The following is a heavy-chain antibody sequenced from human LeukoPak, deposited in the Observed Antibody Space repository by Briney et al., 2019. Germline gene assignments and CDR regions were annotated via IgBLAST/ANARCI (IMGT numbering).Heavy chain of an antibody. CDR1: GGSFSGYY. Sequence: SETLSLTCAVYGGSFSGYYWSWIRQPPGKGLEWIGEINHSGSTNYNPSLKSRVTISVDTSKNQFSLKLSSVTAADTAEYYCARGRDSSSFGAGYWGQGTLVTVSS. D-gene: IGHD6-13*01. V-gene: IGHV4-34*01. J-gene: IGHJ4*02. CDR2: INHSGST. CDR3: ARGRDSSSFGAGY.